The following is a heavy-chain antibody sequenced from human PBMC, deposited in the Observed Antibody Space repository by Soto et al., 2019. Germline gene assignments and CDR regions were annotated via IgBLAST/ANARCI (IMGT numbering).Heavy chain of an antibody. V-gene: IGHV3-33*01. Sequence: GGSLRLSCAASGFTFSSYGMHWVRQAPGKGLEWVAVIWYDGSNKYYADSVKGRFTISRDNSKNTLYLQMNSLRAEDTAVYYCARDWYYYGSGSYANGMDVWGQGTTVTVSS. D-gene: IGHD3-10*01. J-gene: IGHJ6*02. CDR3: ARDWYYYGSGSYANGMDV. CDR2: IWYDGSNK. CDR1: GFTFSSYG.